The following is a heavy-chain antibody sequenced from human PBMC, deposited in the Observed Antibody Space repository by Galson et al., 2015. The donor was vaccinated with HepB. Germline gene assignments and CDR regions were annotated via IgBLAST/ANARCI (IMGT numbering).Heavy chain of an antibody. CDR3: AMSEGAAAAEYFQH. D-gene: IGHD6-13*01. CDR2: INPNSGGT. J-gene: IGHJ1*01. CDR1: GYTFTGYY. Sequence: SVKVSCKASGYTFTGYYMHWVRQAPGQGLEWMGWINPNSGGTNYAQKFQGWVTMTRDTSISTAYMELSRLRSDDTAVYYCAMSEGAAAAEYFQHWGQGTLVTVSS. V-gene: IGHV1-2*04.